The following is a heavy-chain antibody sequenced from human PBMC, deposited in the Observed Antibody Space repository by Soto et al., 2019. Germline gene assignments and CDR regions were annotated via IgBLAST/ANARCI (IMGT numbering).Heavy chain of an antibody. CDR1: GGSISSYY. V-gene: IGHV4-59*01. Sequence: SETLSLTCTVSGGSISSYYWSWIRQPPGKGLEWIGYIYYSGSTNYNPSLKSRVTISVDTSKNQFSLKLSSVTAADTAVYYCARDQTWFDPWGQGTLVTVSS. CDR3: ARDQTWFDP. J-gene: IGHJ5*02. CDR2: IYYSGST.